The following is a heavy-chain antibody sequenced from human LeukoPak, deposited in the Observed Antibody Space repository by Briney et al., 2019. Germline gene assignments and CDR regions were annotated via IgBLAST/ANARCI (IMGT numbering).Heavy chain of an antibody. CDR2: IYYSGST. CDR3: ATAGPISGRHNYFDS. J-gene: IGHJ4*02. V-gene: IGHV4-61*05. D-gene: IGHD3-10*01. Sequence: SETLSLTCTVSGGSIGSSSYYWGWIRQPPGKGLEYIGYIYYSGSTNYNPSLKSRVTISVDTSKNQFSLKLTSVTAADTAVYYCATAGPISGRHNYFDSWGQGTLVTVSS. CDR1: GGSIGSSSYY.